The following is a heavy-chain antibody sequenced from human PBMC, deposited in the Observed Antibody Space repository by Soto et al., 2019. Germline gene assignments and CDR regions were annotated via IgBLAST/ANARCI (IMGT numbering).Heavy chain of an antibody. J-gene: IGHJ3*02. V-gene: IGHV1-8*01. CDR3: ARYPYTSYCSDGSCSYDAFDI. Sequence: QVQMVQSGAEVKKPGASVKVSCRASGYSFTSYDVNWVRQATGQGLEWMGWMNPNSGNTAVAQKSQGRVTMTRDTPISRAYMELSGVRSEDTAVYYCARYPYTSYCSDGSCSYDAFDIWGQGTVFTVSS. CDR2: MNPNSGNT. CDR1: GYSFTSYD. D-gene: IGHD2-15*01.